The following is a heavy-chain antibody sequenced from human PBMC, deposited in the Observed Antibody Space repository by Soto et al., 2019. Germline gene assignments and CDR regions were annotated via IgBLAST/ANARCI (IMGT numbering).Heavy chain of an antibody. J-gene: IGHJ6*02. Sequence: PGGSLRLSCAASGFTFSSYGMHWVRQAPGKGLEWVAVIWYDGSNKYYADSVKGRFTISRDNSKNTLYLQMNSLRAEDTAVYYCARDPKYCISTSCPVNYYYYYGMDVWGQGTTVTVSS. CDR2: IWYDGSNK. CDR3: ARDPKYCISTSCPVNYYYYYGMDV. CDR1: GFTFSSYG. D-gene: IGHD2-2*01. V-gene: IGHV3-33*01.